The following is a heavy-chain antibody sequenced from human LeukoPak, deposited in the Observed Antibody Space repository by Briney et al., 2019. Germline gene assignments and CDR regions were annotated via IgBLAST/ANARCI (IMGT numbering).Heavy chain of an antibody. J-gene: IGHJ4*02. V-gene: IGHV3-7*04. D-gene: IGHD5-24*01. CDR1: GFTFSTYS. CDR3: ARGDGYYYNFDD. CDR2: IKQDGSET. Sequence: PGGPLRLSCAASGFTFSTYSMSWLRQAPGKGLEWVGNIKQDGSETKSVDSVKGRFTISRDNAKNSLYLQLNSLRAEDTAVYYCARGDGYYYNFDDWGQGTLVTVSS.